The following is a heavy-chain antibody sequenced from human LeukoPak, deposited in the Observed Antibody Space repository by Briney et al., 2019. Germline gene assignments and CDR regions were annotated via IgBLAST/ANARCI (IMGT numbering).Heavy chain of an antibody. V-gene: IGHV1-69*06. CDR1: GGTFSSYG. Sequence: SVTVSCKASGGTFSSYGISWVRQAPGQGLEWMGGIIPIFGTANYAQKFQGRVTITADKSTSTAYMELSSLRSEDTAVYYCARGRPTTSIAAAGVNWFDPWGQGTLVTVSS. CDR2: IIPIFGTA. CDR3: ARGRPTTSIAAAGVNWFDP. J-gene: IGHJ5*02. D-gene: IGHD6-13*01.